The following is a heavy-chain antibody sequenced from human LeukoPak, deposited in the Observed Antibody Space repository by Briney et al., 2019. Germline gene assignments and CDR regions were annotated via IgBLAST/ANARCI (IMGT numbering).Heavy chain of an antibody. D-gene: IGHD6-19*01. J-gene: IGHJ4*02. CDR3: TRSSGWYNYFDY. CDR2: ISSSGSTI. Sequence: SGGSLRLSCAASGFTFSSYEMNWVRQAPGKGLEWVSYISSSGSTIYYADSVKGRFTISRDNAKNSLYLQMNSLRAEDMAFYYCTRSSGWYNYFDYWGQGTLVTVSS. V-gene: IGHV3-48*03. CDR1: GFTFSSYE.